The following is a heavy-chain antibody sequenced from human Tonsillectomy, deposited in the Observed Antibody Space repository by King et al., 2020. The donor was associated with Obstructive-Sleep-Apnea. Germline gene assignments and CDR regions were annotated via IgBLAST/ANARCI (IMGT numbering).Heavy chain of an antibody. CDR2: IFPGDSDI. CDR3: ARTDGDYAAFEV. V-gene: IGHV5-51*01. J-gene: IGHJ3*01. CDR1: GYNFGHYW. Sequence: LVQSGAEVKKTGGSLKISCKGSGYNFGHYWIGWVRQMPGKGLEWMGVIFPGDSDIKYRPTFQGQVTVSVDKAINTAYLEWSRLKASDTDMYYCARTDGDYAAFEVCGQGTMVTASS. D-gene: IGHD4-17*01.